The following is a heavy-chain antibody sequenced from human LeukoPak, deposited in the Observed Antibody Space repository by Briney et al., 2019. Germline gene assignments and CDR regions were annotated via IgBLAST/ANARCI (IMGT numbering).Heavy chain of an antibody. Sequence: ASVKVSCKASGYTFATYHIHWVRQAPGQGLEWMGWIHPDSGSTNYAQKFQGRVTMTTDTSITTSYMELSGLTSDDTAVYYCARDHHSSGSSQDYWGQGTLVTVSS. J-gene: IGHJ4*02. CDR2: IHPDSGST. V-gene: IGHV1-2*02. D-gene: IGHD1-26*01. CDR3: ARDHHSSGSSQDY. CDR1: GYTFATYH.